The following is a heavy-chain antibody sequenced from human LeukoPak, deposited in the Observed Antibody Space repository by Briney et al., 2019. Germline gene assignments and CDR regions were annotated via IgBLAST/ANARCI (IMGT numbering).Heavy chain of an antibody. CDR3: ARGLSRRGLMVVDDAFDI. J-gene: IGHJ3*02. D-gene: IGHD3-22*01. Sequence: GGSLRLSCAASGFTFSSYSMNWVRQAPGKGLEWVSSISSSSSYIYYADSVKGRFTISGDNAKNSLYLQMNSLRAEDTAVYYCARGLSRRGLMVVDDAFDIWGQGTMVTVSS. CDR2: ISSSSSYI. CDR1: GFTFSSYS. V-gene: IGHV3-21*01.